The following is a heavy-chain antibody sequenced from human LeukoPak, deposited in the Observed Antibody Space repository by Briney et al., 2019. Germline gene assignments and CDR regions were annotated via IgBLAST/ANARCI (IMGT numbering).Heavy chain of an antibody. Sequence: SGGSLRLSCAASGFTFSSYAMSWVRQAPGKGLEWVSAISGSGGSTYYADSVKGRFTISRDNSKNTLYLQMNSLRAEDTAVYYCAKAPQLWLRYYYYYGMDVWGQGTTVTVSS. CDR3: AKAPQLWLRYYYYYGMDV. D-gene: IGHD5-18*01. J-gene: IGHJ6*02. CDR1: GFTFSSYA. V-gene: IGHV3-23*01. CDR2: ISGSGGST.